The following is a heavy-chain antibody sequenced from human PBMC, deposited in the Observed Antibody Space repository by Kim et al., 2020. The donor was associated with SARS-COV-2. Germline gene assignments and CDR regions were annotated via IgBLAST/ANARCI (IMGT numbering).Heavy chain of an antibody. Sequence: NPSLKSRVTISVDTSKNQFSLKLSSVTAADTAVYYCARALGDYSNYVCDYWGQGTLVTVSS. CDR3: ARALGDYSNYVCDY. J-gene: IGHJ4*02. V-gene: IGHV4-31*02. D-gene: IGHD4-4*01.